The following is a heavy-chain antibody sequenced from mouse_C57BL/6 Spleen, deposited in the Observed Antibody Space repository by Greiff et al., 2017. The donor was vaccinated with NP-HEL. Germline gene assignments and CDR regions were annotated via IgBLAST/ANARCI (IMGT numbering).Heavy chain of an antibody. CDR1: GYAFSCSW. J-gene: IGHJ1*03. CDR3: ARYYGSSLWYFDV. Sequence: VQLQQSGPELVKPGASVKISCKASGYAFSCSWMNWVKQRPGKGLEWIGRIYPGDGDTNYNGKFKGKATLTADKSSSTAYMQLSSLTSEDSAVYFCARYYGSSLWYFDVWGTGTTVTVSS. V-gene: IGHV1-82*01. D-gene: IGHD1-1*01. CDR2: IYPGDGDT.